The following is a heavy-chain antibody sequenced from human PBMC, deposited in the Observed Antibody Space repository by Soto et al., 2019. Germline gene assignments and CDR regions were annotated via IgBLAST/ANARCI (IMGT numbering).Heavy chain of an antibody. V-gene: IGHV3-74*03. CDR3: ASEAVYCIRTICYLRAFDT. CDR2: INTDGGSS. D-gene: IGHD2-2*01. J-gene: IGHJ3*02. CDR1: GFTFSGHW. Sequence: EVQLVESGGDLVQPWGSLRLSCAASGFTFSGHWMHWVRQVPGKGLEWVSRINTDGGSSAYADSVKGRFTISRDNAKNTLYLQMNGLRAADPAVSYCASEAVYCIRTICYLRAFDTWGQGTTVTVSS.